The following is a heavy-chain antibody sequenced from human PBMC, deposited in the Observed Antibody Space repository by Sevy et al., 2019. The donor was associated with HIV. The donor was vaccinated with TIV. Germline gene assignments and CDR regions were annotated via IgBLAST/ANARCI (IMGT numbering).Heavy chain of an antibody. V-gene: IGHV3-66*01. CDR2: IYSDETT. CDR1: GFIVSSNQ. Sequence: GGSLRLSCTASGFIVSSNQMSWVRQAPGKGLEWVSVIYSDETTYHADSVKDRFTISRDNSKNMLYLQMSSLRAEDTAIYYCARGKSGYGYALNYWGQGTLVTVSS. CDR3: ARGKSGYGYALNY. J-gene: IGHJ4*02. D-gene: IGHD5-18*01.